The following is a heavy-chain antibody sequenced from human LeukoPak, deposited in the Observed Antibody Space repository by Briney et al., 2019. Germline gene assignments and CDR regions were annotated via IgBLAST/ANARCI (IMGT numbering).Heavy chain of an antibody. CDR2: IIPIFGTA. CDR3: APRPLGGEQGY. Sequence: GSSVKVSCKASGGTFSSYAISWVRQAPGQGLEWMGGIIPIFGTANYAQKFQGRVTITAGESTSTAYMELSSLRSEDTAVYYCAPRPLGGEQGYWGQGTLVTVSS. V-gene: IGHV1-69*01. CDR1: GGTFSSYA. D-gene: IGHD3-16*01. J-gene: IGHJ4*02.